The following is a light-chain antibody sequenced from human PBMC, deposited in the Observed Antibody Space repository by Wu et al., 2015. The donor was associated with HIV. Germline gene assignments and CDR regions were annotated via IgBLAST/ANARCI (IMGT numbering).Light chain of an antibody. CDR1: QRIDSRS. Sequence: EIVLTQSPATLSLSPGERATLSCRASQRIDSRSLAWYQQRLGQAPRLLISAASNRAAGIPDRFNGSGSGTDFILTISRLEPEDSAVYFCQQYGGSPPVTFGQGTRLEIK. CDR2: AAS. CDR3: QQYGGSPPVT. J-gene: IGKJ5*01. V-gene: IGKV3-20*01.